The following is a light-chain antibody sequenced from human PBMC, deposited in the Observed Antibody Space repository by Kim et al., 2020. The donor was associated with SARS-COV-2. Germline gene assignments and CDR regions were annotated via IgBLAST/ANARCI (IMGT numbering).Light chain of an antibody. Sequence: SSELTQDPAVSVALGQTVRITCQGDSLRSYYAIWYQHKPGQAPIIVIYGKNNRPSGIPDRFPGSSSGNPASLTITGTPAGDEADYYCNSRDSNANVVFGG. V-gene: IGLV3-19*01. CDR3: NSRDSNANVV. CDR1: SLRSYY. J-gene: IGLJ2*01. CDR2: GKN.